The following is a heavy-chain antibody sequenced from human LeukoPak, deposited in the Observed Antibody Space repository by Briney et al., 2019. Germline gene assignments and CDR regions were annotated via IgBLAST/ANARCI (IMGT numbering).Heavy chain of an antibody. V-gene: IGHV4-34*01. CDR3: ARRATRVRKEWILQNNWFDP. D-gene: IGHD3-3*01. CDR1: GGSFSGYY. J-gene: IGHJ5*02. Sequence: PSETLSLTCAIYGGSFSGYYWSWIRQPPGKGLEWIGEITHSGTTNYNPSLKSRVTISVNTSKNQFSLNLSSVTAADTAVSYCARRATRVRKEWILQNNWFDPWGQGTLVTVSS. CDR2: ITHSGTT.